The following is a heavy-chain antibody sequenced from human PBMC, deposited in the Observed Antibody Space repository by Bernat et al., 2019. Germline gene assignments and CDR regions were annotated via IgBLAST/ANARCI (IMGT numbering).Heavy chain of an antibody. V-gene: IGHV3-49*03. CDR3: TTAYYYGSGY. J-gene: IGHJ3*01. Sequence: EVQLVESGGGLVQPGRSLRLSCTASGFTFGDYAMSWFRRAPGKGLEWVGFIRSKAYGGTTEYAASVKGRFTISRDDSKSIAYLQMNSLKTEDTAVYYCTTAYYYGSGYWGQGTMVTVSS. CDR1: GFTFGDYA. CDR2: IRSKAYGGTT. D-gene: IGHD3-10*01.